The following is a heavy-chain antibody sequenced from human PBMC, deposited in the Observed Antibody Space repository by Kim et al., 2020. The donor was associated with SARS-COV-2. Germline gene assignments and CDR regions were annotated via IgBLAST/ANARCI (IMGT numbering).Heavy chain of an antibody. CDR3: TRDTGSYYYYSMDV. J-gene: IGHJ6*02. Sequence: GGSLRLSCAVSGFSVSSKYMSWVRQAPGKGLEWVSVIYSGVGTTHYADSVKGRFTISRDNSRNTVYLQMNSLRVDDTAVYYCTRDTGSYYYYSMDVWGPGTTVTVSS. V-gene: IGHV3-53*01. CDR2: IYSGVGTT. D-gene: IGHD2-15*01. CDR1: GFSVSSKY.